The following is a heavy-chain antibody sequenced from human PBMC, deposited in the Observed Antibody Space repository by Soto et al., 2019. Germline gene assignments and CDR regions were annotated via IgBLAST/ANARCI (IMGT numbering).Heavy chain of an antibody. V-gene: IGHV1-2*04. CDR3: ARVGGGLASLGYYGMDV. Sequence: QVQLVQSGAEVKKTGASVKVSCKASGYTFIGYYIHWVRQAPGQGLEWMGWINPNSGGTNYAQRFQGWVTMTRDRSSRIAYMELGRLKSDGTAVYYCARVGGGLASLGYYGMDVWGQGTTVTVSS. CDR1: GYTFIGYY. CDR2: INPNSGGT. J-gene: IGHJ6*02. D-gene: IGHD3-10*01.